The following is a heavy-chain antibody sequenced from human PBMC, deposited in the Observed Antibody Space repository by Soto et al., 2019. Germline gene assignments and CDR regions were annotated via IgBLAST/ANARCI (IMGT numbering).Heavy chain of an antibody. D-gene: IGHD1-26*01. V-gene: IGHV3-72*01. CDR3: TRDVVGAPSAAFDL. J-gene: IGHJ3*01. CDR1: GFTFSDHY. CDR2: SRNEAGRYTT. Sequence: EVQLVESGGGLVQPGGSLRLSCAASGFTFSDHYMDWVRQAPGKGLEWVGRSRNEAGRYTTEYAASVRGRFTVSRDAAKNSLYLQMNSLKPEGTAVYYCTRDVVGAPSAAFDLWGQGTMVTVSS.